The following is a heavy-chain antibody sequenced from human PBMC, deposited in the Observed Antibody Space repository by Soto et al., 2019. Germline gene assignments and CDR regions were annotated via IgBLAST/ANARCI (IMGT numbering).Heavy chain of an antibody. Sequence: PSETLSLTCAGYGGSFSGYYWSWIRQPPGKGLEWIGEINHSGSTNYNPSLKSRVTISVDTSKNQFSLKLSSVTAADTAVYYCARGRDSGWYTYYYYYYGMDVWGQGTTVTVSS. J-gene: IGHJ6*02. D-gene: IGHD6-19*01. CDR3: ARGRDSGWYTYYYYYYGMDV. CDR1: GGSFSGYY. CDR2: INHSGST. V-gene: IGHV4-34*01.